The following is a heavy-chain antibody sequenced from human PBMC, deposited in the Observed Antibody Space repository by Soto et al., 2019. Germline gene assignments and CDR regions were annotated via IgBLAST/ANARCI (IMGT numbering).Heavy chain of an antibody. Sequence: QVQLQESGPGLVKPSQTLSLTCTVSGGSISSGGYYWSWIRQHPGKGLEWIGYIYYSGSTYYNPSPKSRVTISVDTSKNQFSLKLSSVTAADTAVYYCARGPGTGNQDWFDPWGQGTLVTVSS. CDR2: IYYSGST. J-gene: IGHJ5*02. CDR1: GGSISSGGYY. D-gene: IGHD7-27*01. CDR3: ARGPGTGNQDWFDP. V-gene: IGHV4-31*03.